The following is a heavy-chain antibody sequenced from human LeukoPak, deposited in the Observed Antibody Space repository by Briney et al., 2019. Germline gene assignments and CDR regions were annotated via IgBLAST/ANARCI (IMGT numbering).Heavy chain of an antibody. CDR2: IIPIFGTA. CDR3: ARDQDGYSSSSSPD. Sequence: ASVKVSCKASGGTFSSYAISWVRQAPGQGLEWRGGIIPIFGTANYAQKFQGRVTITTDESTSTAYMELSSLRSEDTAVYYCARDQDGYSSSSSPDWGQGTLVTVSS. CDR1: GGTFSSYA. V-gene: IGHV1-69*05. J-gene: IGHJ4*02. D-gene: IGHD6-6*01.